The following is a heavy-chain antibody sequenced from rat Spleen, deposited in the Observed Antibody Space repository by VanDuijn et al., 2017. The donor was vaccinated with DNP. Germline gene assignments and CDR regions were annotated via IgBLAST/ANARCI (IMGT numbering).Heavy chain of an antibody. J-gene: IGHJ1*01. CDR3: ARHAGNWYFDF. CDR1: GFTFSDYY. D-gene: IGHD5-1*01. CDR2: INYDGGHT. Sequence: EVQLVESGGGLVQPGRSLRLSCAASGFTFSDYYMAWVRQAPTTGLEWVAFINYDGGHTDYGDSVKGRFTISRDNAKNTLYLQMNSLRSEDMATYYCARHAGNWYFDFWGPGTMVTVSS. V-gene: IGHV5-22*01.